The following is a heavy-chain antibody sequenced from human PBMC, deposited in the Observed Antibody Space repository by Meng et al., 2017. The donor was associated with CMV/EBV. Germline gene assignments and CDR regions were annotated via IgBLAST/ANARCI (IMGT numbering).Heavy chain of an antibody. D-gene: IGHD3-3*01. Sequence: CKASGYTFTGYYMHWVRQAPGQGLEWMGWINPTSGGTNYAQKFQGRVTMTRDTSISTAYMELSRLRSDDTAIYYCVKGDFDYTGCFESWGQGTLVTVSS. V-gene: IGHV1-2*02. CDR3: VKGDFDYTGCFES. CDR2: INPTSGGT. J-gene: IGHJ4*02. CDR1: GYTFTGYY.